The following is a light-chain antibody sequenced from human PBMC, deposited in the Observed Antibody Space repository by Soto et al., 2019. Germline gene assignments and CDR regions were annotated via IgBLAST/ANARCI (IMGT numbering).Light chain of an antibody. CDR3: SSYAGSNTFL. J-gene: IGLJ3*02. CDR1: SSDVGDYNY. CDR2: EVN. V-gene: IGLV2-8*01. Sequence: QSALTQPPSASGSPGQSVTISCTGTSSDVGDYNYVSWYQQHPGKAPKLIIYEVNKRPSGVPDRFSGSKSGNTASPTVSGLQAEDEADYYCSSYAGSNTFLFGGGTKVTVL.